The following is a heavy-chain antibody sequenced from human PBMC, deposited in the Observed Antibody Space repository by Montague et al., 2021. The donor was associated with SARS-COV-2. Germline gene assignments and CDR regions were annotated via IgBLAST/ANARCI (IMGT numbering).Heavy chain of an antibody. CDR2: IWYDGSNE. CDR3: ARGSVGGYYFDY. J-gene: IGHJ4*02. V-gene: IGHV3-33*01. CDR1: GFIFSSYG. D-gene: IGHD1-26*01. Sequence: SLRLSCAASGFIFSSYGMHWVRQAPGKGLEWVAHIWYDGSNENYXDSVKGRFTISRDNFKNTLYLQMDSLRAEDTAIYYCARGSVGGYYFDYWGQGTLVPVSS.